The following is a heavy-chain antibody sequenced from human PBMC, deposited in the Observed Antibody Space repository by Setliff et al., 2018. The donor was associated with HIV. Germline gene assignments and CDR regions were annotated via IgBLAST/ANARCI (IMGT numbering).Heavy chain of an antibody. CDR3: TTDWAVAGYCDY. Sequence: PSETLSLTCAVSGYAISSGYYWGWIRRPPGKGLEWVGRIKSKTDGGTTDYAAPVKGRFTISRDDSKNTLYLQMNSLKTEDTAVYYCTTDWAVAGYCDYWGQGTLVTVS. D-gene: IGHD6-19*01. CDR1: GYAISSGYY. J-gene: IGHJ4*02. V-gene: IGHV3-15*01. CDR2: IKSKTDGGTT.